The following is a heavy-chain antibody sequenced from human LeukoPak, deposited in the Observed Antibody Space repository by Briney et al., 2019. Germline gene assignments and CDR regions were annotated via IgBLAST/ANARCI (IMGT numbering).Heavy chain of an antibody. J-gene: IGHJ6*03. CDR2: INPNSGGT. D-gene: IGHD6-19*01. Sequence: ASVKVSCKASGYTFTDYYMHWVRQAPGQGLEWMGWINPNSGGTNYAQKFQGRVTMTRDTSISTAYMELSRLRSDDTAVYYCARGGVSSGWYGSYYYMDVWGKGTTVTVSS. V-gene: IGHV1-2*02. CDR3: ARGGVSSGWYGSYYYMDV. CDR1: GYTFTDYY.